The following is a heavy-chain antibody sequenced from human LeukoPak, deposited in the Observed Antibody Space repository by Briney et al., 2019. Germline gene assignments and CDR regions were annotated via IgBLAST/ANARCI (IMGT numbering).Heavy chain of an antibody. Sequence: ASVKVSCKASGYTFTSYYMHWVRQAPGQGLEWMGIINPSGGSTSYAQKFQGRVTMTRDTSTSTVYMELSSLRSEDTAVYYCARDRGLEDIVVVPAALTPHYYFDYWGQGTLVTVSS. V-gene: IGHV1-46*01. CDR3: ARDRGLEDIVVVPAALTPHYYFDY. D-gene: IGHD2-2*01. CDR1: GYTFTSYY. J-gene: IGHJ4*02. CDR2: INPSGGST.